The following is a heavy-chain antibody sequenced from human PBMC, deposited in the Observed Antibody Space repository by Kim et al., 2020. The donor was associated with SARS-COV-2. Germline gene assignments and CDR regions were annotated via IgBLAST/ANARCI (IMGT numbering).Heavy chain of an antibody. Sequence: GGSLRLSCAASGFTFGDYAMHWVRQAPGKGLEWVSGISWNSGSIGYADSVKGRFTISRDNAKNSLYLQMNSLRAEDTALYYCAKDWDYYDSSGYIDYWGQGTLVTVSS. J-gene: IGHJ4*02. V-gene: IGHV3-9*01. CDR3: AKDWDYYDSSGYIDY. CDR2: ISWNSGSI. CDR1: GFTFGDYA. D-gene: IGHD3-22*01.